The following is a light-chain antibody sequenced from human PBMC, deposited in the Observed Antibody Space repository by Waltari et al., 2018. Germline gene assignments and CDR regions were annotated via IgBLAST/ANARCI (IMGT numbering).Light chain of an antibody. J-gene: IGKJ1*01. CDR1: ESVRRA. CDR2: DSS. V-gene: IGKV3-20*01. CDR3: QHNVRLPVT. Sequence: EVVLTQSPGTLSLSPGESATLSGRTSESVRRALIWYQQKPGQAPRLLIYDSSTRATGVPDRFSGSWFGTDFSLTISRLEPEDVAVYYCQHNVRLPVTFGQGTRVEIK.